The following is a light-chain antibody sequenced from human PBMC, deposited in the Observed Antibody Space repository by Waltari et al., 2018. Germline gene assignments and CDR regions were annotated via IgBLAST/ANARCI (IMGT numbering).Light chain of an antibody. CDR3: QQSYSTPRT. CDR1: QGITSS. Sequence: IQMTHSPSSLPASVRDRVTITCRASQGITSSLNWYQQKPGQAPTLLIYSASSLQSWVPSRFSGSGAGTDFTLTISSLQPEDFATYYCQQSYSTPRTFGQGTKLEIK. V-gene: IGKV1-39*01. CDR2: SAS. J-gene: IGKJ2*01.